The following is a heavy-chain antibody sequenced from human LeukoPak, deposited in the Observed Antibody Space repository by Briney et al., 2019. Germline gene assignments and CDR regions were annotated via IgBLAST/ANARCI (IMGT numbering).Heavy chain of an antibody. J-gene: IGHJ4*02. D-gene: IGHD3-3*01. V-gene: IGHV3-48*01. CDR3: ARGRITIFGVGLDY. CDR2: ISSSSSTI. CDR1: GFTFSSYS. Sequence: GGSLRLSCAASGFTFSSYSMNWVRQAPGKGLEWVSYISSSSSTIYYADSVKGRFTISRDNAKNSLYLQMNSLRAEDTAVYYCARGRITIFGVGLDYWGQGTLVTVSS.